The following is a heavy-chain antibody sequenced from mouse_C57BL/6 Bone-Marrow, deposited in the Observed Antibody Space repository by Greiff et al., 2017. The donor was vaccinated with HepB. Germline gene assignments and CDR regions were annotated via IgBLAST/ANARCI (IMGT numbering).Heavy chain of an antibody. CDR2: IYPRSGNN. V-gene: IGHV1-81*01. CDR3: ARWAWFAY. CDR1: GYTFTSYG. Sequence: QVHVKQSGAELARPGASVKLSCKASGYTFTSYGISWVKQRTGQGLEWIGEIYPRSGNNYYNEKFKGKATLTADKSSSTAYMELPSLTSEESAVYFCARWAWFAYWGQGTLVTVSA. J-gene: IGHJ3*01.